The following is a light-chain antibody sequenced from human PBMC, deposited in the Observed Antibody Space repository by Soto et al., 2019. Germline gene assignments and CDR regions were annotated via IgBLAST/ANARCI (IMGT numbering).Light chain of an antibody. CDR1: ESVTSTY. CDR2: GAS. J-gene: IGKJ2*01. Sequence: EIVLTQSPGTLSLSPGERATLSCRTSESVTSTYLAWYQQKPGQPPRLLIYGASSRATGIPDRFSGSGSGTDFTLTISRLEPEDFAVYYCQLFGRSPRYNFGKGTKVDI. V-gene: IGKV3-20*01. CDR3: QLFGRSPRYN.